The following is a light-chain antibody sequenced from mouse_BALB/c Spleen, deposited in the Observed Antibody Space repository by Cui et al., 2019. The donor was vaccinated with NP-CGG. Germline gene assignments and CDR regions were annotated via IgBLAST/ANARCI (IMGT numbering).Light chain of an antibody. CDR3: ALWYSNHWV. V-gene: IGLV1*01. CDR1: TGAVTTSNY. Sequence: AVVTQESVLTTPPGETVTLTCRSSTGAVTTSNYANWVQEKPDHLFTGLIGGTNNRIPGVPARFSGSLIGDKAALTITGAQTEDEAIYFCALWYSNHWVFGGGTKLTVL. CDR2: GTN. J-gene: IGLJ1*01.